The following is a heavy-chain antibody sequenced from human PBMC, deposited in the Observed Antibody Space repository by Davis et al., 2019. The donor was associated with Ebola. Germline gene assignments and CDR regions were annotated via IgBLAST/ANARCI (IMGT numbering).Heavy chain of an antibody. CDR3: ARRRTLVGATTLLGY. D-gene: IGHD1-26*01. J-gene: IGHJ4*02. V-gene: IGHV4-34*01. Sequence: MPSETLSLTCAVYGGSFSGYYWSWIRQPPGKGLEWIGEINHSGSTYYNPSLKSRVTISVDTSKNQFSLKLSSVTAADTAVYYCARRRTLVGATTLLGYWGQGTLVTVSS. CDR2: INHSGST. CDR1: GGSFSGYY.